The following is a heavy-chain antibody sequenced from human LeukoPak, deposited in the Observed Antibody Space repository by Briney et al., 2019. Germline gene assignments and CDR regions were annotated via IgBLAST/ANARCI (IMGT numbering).Heavy chain of an antibody. D-gene: IGHD1-26*01. V-gene: IGHV3-33*01. J-gene: IGHJ5*02. CDR2: IWYDGSNK. Sequence: GRSLRLSCAASGFTSSSYCMHWARQAPGKGLEWLAVIWYDGSNKYYADSVKGRFTVSRDNSKNTLNLQMNGLRAEDTSVYNCARALSGGSYGWFDPWGQGTLVTVSS. CDR1: GFTSSSYC. CDR3: ARALSGGSYGWFDP.